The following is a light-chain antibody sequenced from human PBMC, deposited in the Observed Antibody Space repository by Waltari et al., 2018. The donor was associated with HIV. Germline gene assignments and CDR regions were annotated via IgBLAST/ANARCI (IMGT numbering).Light chain of an antibody. V-gene: IGKV3-20*01. CDR1: QSLSSIN. J-gene: IGKJ2*01. CDR3: QQYGSSPPYT. Sequence: EIVLTQSPVTLSLSPGERATLSCRASQSLSSINLAWFQQKPGQAPRLLIYGASSRSTGIPDRFSGSGSGTDFTLTISRLEPEDFAVFYCQQYGSSPPYTFGQGTKLEIK. CDR2: GAS.